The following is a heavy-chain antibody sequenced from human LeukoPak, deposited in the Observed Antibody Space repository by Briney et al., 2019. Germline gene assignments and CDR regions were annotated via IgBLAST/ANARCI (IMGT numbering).Heavy chain of an antibody. CDR1: GGSISSSSYY. CDR3: ASGSAVAFDY. CDR2: IYYSGST. V-gene: IGHV4-39*07. J-gene: IGHJ4*02. Sequence: PSETLSLTCTVSGGSISSSSYYWAWIRQPPGKGLEWIGSIYYSGSTYYNPSLKSRVTISVDTSKNQFSLKLSSVTAADTAVYYCASGSAVAFDYWGQGTLVTVSS. D-gene: IGHD6-19*01.